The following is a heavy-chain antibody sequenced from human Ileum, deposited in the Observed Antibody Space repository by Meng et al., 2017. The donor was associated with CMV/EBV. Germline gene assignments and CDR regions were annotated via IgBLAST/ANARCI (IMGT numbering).Heavy chain of an antibody. D-gene: IGHD5-12*01. J-gene: IGHJ4*02. Sequence: QVQLQESGPGLVKPSQTLSRTCTVSGGSISSGNYYWSWIRQPAGKGLEWIGRFYTTGSIDYNPSLKSRVTISVDTSKNQFSLNLSSVTAADTAVYYCARGGSSAYGFDYWGQGTLVTVSS. CDR1: GGSISSGNYY. CDR3: ARGGSSAYGFDY. V-gene: IGHV4-61*02. CDR2: FYTTGSI.